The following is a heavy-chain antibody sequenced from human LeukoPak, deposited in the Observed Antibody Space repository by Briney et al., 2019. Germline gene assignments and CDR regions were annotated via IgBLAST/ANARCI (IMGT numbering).Heavy chain of an antibody. CDR1: GFTFSSYW. CDR3: ARDTATGLDV. D-gene: IGHD2-21*02. V-gene: IGHV3-74*01. J-gene: IGHJ6*02. Sequence: GGSLRLSCAASGFTFSSYWMHWVRQAPGKGLVWVSRINSDGSSSNQADSVKGRFTISRDNAKKALYLQMNSLRVEDTAVYFCARDTATGLDVWGQGTTVTVSS. CDR2: INSDGSSS.